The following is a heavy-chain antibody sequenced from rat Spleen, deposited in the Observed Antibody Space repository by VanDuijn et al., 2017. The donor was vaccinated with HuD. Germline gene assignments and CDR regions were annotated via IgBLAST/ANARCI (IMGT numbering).Heavy chain of an antibody. CDR2: IVFDSTGV. CDR1: GFTFSDYA. CDR3: VTTYFGYGYFDY. D-gene: IGHD1-9*01. J-gene: IGHJ2*01. Sequence: EVQLVESGGGLVQPGNSLKLSCAASGFTFSDYAMAWVRQSPEKGLEWVATIVFDSTGVYYRNSVKGRFTLSRDNTRNTLYLQMDSLKSEDTATYYCVTTYFGYGYFDYWGQGVVVTVSS. V-gene: IGHV5S10*01.